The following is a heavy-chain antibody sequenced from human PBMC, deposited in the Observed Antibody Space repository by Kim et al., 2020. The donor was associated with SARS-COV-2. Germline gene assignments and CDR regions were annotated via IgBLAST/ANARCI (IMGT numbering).Heavy chain of an antibody. CDR2: IIPVIGTA. D-gene: IGHD2-2*01. CDR1: GFTFSSYA. CDR3: ASVGCSSTSCHSYNWFDP. J-gene: IGHJ5*02. V-gene: IGHV1-69*06. Sequence: SVKVSCKASGFTFSSYALNWVRQAPGQGLEWMGWIIPVIGTANYAQKFQGRVTITADKSTGTPYMDLGRLRPQATAGYYCASVGCSSTSCHSYNWFDPW.